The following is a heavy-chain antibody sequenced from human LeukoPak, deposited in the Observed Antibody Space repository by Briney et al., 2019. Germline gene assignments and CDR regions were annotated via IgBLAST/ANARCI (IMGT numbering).Heavy chain of an antibody. CDR2: INPNSGGT. J-gene: IGHJ3*02. D-gene: IGHD3-10*01. CDR3: ARAPYYYGSGSLRPNDAFDI. V-gene: IGHV1-2*02. Sequence: ASVKVSCKASGYTFTGYYMHWVRQAPGQGLEWMGWINPNSGGTNYAQKFQGRVIMTRDTSISTAYMELSRLRSDDTAVYYCARAPYYYGSGSLRPNDAFDIWGQGTMVTVSS. CDR1: GYTFTGYY.